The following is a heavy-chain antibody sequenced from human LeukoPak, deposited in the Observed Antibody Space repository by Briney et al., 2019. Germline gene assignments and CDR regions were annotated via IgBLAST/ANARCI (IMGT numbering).Heavy chain of an antibody. CDR3: ARRPYDYVWGSYRQGEHAFDI. V-gene: IGHV4-39*01. CDR2: IYYSGST. J-gene: IGHJ3*02. CDR1: GGSISSSSYY. Sequence: PSETLSLTCTVSGGSISSSSYYWGWIRQPPGKGLEWIGRIYYSGSTYYNPSLKSRVTISVDTSKNQFSLKLSSVTAADTAVYYCARRPYDYVWGSYRQGEHAFDIWGQGTMVTVSS. D-gene: IGHD3-16*02.